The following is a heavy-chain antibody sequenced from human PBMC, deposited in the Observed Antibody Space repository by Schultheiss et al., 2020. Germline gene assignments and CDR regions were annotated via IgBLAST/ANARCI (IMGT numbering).Heavy chain of an antibody. Sequence: SETLSLTCTVSGGSISSSSYYWGWIRQPPGKGLEWIGSIYTSGSTNYNPSLKSRVTISVDTSKNQFSLKLSSVTAADTAVYYCARVPHPVAGDDAFDIWGQGTMVTVSS. CDR1: GGSISSSSYY. V-gene: IGHV4-39*07. D-gene: IGHD6-19*01. J-gene: IGHJ3*02. CDR2: IYTSGST. CDR3: ARVPHPVAGDDAFDI.